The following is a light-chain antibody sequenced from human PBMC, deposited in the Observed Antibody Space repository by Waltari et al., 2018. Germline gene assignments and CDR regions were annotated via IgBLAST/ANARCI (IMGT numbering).Light chain of an antibody. V-gene: IGLV2-11*01. CDR2: DVT. J-gene: IGLJ3*02. CDR1: TNDLGSYNY. CDR3: CSYAGSYTWV. Sequence: SALTQPRSVSGSPGQSVTISCTGTTNDLGSYNYVSWYQQHPGKAPKPIFLDVTKRPSGVPDRLSGSKSGNTASLTISGLRAEDEAEYYCCSYAGSYTWVFGGGTKLTVV.